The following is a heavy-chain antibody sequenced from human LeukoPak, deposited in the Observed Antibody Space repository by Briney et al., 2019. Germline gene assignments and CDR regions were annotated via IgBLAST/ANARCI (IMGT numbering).Heavy chain of an antibody. CDR2: VYYSGST. J-gene: IGHJ4*02. CDR1: GGSISSYY. D-gene: IGHD3-10*01. CDR3: ARVRYGSGSYYFDN. Sequence: SETLSLTCTASGGSISSYYWSWIRQPPGKGLDWIGYVYYSGSTNYSPSLQSRVTVSVDTSKNQFSLKLTSVTAADTAVYYCARVRYGSGSYYFDNWGQGTLVTVSS. V-gene: IGHV4-59*01.